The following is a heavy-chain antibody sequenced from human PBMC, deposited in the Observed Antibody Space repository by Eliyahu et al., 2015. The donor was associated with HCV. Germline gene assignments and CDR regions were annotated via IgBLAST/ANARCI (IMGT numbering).Heavy chain of an antibody. V-gene: IGHV5-51*01. D-gene: IGHD3-9*01. J-gene: IGHJ3*02. CDR3: ARRXFDILTGSPDAFHI. CDR1: GYSFTHXG. CDR2: IYPCDSET. Sequence: EVQLVQSGAEVKKPGESLKISCXGSGYSFTHXGXGWXRQXPGKGLEWMGXIYPCDSETKYSPSFEGQVTISADKSISTAYLQWNSLRASDTAMYYCARRXFDILTGSPDAFHIWGQGTIVTVSS.